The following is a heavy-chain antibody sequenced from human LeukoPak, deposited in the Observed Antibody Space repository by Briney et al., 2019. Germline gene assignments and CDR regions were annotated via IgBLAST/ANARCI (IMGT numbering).Heavy chain of an antibody. Sequence: GGSLRLSCAVSGFTFSSYSMNWVRQAPGKGLEWVSSISSSSRYIYYVDSVKGRFTISRDNGKNSLYLQMNNLRAEDTAVYYCARDLTTSSTAYFHHWGQGTLVTVSS. CDR2: ISSSSRYI. CDR3: ARDLTTSSTAYFHH. D-gene: IGHD6-6*01. CDR1: GFTFSSYS. V-gene: IGHV3-21*06. J-gene: IGHJ1*01.